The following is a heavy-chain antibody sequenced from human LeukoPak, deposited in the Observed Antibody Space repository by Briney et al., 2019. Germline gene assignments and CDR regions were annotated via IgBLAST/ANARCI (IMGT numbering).Heavy chain of an antibody. CDR2: IYTSGST. V-gene: IGHV4-4*07. Sequence: PSETLSLTCSVSGGPISSFYWSWIRQPAGKGLEWIGRIYTSGSTNYNPSLKSRVTMSVDTYKKQFSVTLRSVPAADTAVYYCARAADYYYYMDVWGKGTTVTVSS. CDR1: GGPISSFY. CDR3: ARAADYYYYMDV. J-gene: IGHJ6*03.